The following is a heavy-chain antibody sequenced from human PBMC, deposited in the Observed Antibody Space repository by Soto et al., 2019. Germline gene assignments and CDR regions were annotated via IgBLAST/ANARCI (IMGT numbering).Heavy chain of an antibody. V-gene: IGHV4-31*03. CDR3: ARGRIVATDFDY. D-gene: IGHD5-12*01. J-gene: IGHJ4*02. CDR1: GGSISSGGYY. CDR2: IYYSGST. Sequence: TSETLSLTCTFSGGSISSGGYYWSWIRQHPGKGLEWIGYIYYSGSTYYNPSLKSRVTISVDTSKNQFSLKLSSVTAADTAVYYCARGRIVATDFDYWGQGTLVTVSS.